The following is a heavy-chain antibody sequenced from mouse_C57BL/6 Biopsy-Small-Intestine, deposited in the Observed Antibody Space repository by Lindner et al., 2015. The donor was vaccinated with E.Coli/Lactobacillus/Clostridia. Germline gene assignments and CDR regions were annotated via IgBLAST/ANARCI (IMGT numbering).Heavy chain of an antibody. CDR3: ARSRDY. CDR1: GYAFSSSW. V-gene: IGHV1-82*01. Sequence: VQLQGSGPELVKPGASVKISCKASGYAFSSSWMNWVKQRPGKGLEWIGRIYPGDGDTNYNGKFKGKATLTADKSSSTAYMQLSSLTSEDSAVYFCARSRDYWGQGTTLTVSS. CDR2: IYPGDGDT. D-gene: IGHD1-1*01. J-gene: IGHJ2*01.